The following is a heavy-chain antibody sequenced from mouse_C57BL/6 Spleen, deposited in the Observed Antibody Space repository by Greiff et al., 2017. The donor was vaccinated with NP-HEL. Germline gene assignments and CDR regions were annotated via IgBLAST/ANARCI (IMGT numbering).Heavy chain of an antibody. CDR3: AKATVSDY. CDR1: GYAFSSSW. V-gene: IGHV1-82*01. CDR2: IYPGDGDT. D-gene: IGHD1-1*01. J-gene: IGHJ2*01. Sequence: QVQLKESGPELVKPGASVKISCKASGYAFSSSWMNWVKQRPGKGLEWIGRIYPGDGDTNYNGKFKGKATLTADKSSSTAYMQLNSLTSEDSAVYFCAKATVSDYWGQGTTLTVSS.